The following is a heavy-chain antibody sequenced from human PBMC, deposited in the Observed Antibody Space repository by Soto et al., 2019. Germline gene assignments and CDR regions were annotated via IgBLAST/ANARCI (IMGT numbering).Heavy chain of an antibody. V-gene: IGHV5-51*01. Sequence: QMPGKGLEWMGIIHPGDVDTRYSPSFQGQVTISADKSVGTAFLQWSRLKASDTATYYCATQEHISTYYYAMDVWALQTTVPFS. D-gene: IGHD1-1*01. CDR3: ATQEHISTYYYAMDV. CDR2: IHPGDVDT. J-gene: IGHJ6*02.